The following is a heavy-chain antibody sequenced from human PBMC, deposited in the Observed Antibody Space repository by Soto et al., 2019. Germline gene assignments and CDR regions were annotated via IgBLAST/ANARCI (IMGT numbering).Heavy chain of an antibody. J-gene: IGHJ6*02. CDR3: ARDDFWSGFYDYEYYNGMDV. CDR1: GFTFSDYY. CDR2: ISFSGSTI. V-gene: IGHV3-11*01. D-gene: IGHD3-3*01. Sequence: PGGSLRLSCAASGFTFSDYYMSWIRQAPGKGLEWVSYISFSGSTIYYADSVKGRFTISRDNAKNSLYLQMNSLRAEDTAVYYCARDDFWSGFYDYEYYNGMDVWGQGTTVTVS.